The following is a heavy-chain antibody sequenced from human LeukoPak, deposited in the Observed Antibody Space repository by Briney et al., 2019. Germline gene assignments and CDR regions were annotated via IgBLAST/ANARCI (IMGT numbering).Heavy chain of an antibody. Sequence: GGSLRLSCAASGFTLSSYWMSWVRQAPGKRLEWVPNIKQDGSEKYYVDSVNGRFTITRDNAKNSLYLHVDSLRVEDTAVDYGARWGGGFDYWGQGNLVTVSS. D-gene: IGHD3-16*01. CDR1: GFTLSSYW. V-gene: IGHV3-7*04. CDR3: ARWGGGFDY. CDR2: IKQDGSEK. J-gene: IGHJ4*02.